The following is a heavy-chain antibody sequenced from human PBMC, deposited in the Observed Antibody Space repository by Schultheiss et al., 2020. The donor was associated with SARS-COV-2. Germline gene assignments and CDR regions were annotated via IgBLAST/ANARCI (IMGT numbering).Heavy chain of an antibody. D-gene: IGHD1-7*01. CDR3: ARGENNWNYVKAY. J-gene: IGHJ4*02. Sequence: GESLKISCAASGFTFSNYGMHWVRQAPGKGLEWVALLWYDGSNKYYADSVKGRFTISRDNSKNTLYLQMNSLRAEDTAVYYCARGENNWNYVKAYWGQGTLVTVSS. CDR1: GFTFSNYG. CDR2: LWYDGSNK. V-gene: IGHV3-33*01.